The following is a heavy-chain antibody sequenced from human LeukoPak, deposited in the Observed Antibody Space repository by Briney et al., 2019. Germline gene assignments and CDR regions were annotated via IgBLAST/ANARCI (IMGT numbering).Heavy chain of an antibody. D-gene: IGHD2-15*01. Sequence: GGSLRLSCAASGFTFSSYSMHWVRQAPGKGLALVSSISSSSSYIYYADSVKGRCTISPDNAKNSLYLQMNSLRAEDTAVYYCARDSPRGYCSGGSCYAWFDTWGQGTLVTVSS. CDR2: ISSSSSYI. CDR1: GFTFSSYS. J-gene: IGHJ5*02. CDR3: ARDSPRGYCSGGSCYAWFDT. V-gene: IGHV3-21*01.